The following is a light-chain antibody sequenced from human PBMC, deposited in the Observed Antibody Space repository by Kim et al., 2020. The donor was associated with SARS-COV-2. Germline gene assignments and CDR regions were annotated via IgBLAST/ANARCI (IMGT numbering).Light chain of an antibody. CDR2: DVS. J-gene: IGLJ1*01. CDR1: SSDLGGYNY. V-gene: IGLV2-14*03. Sequence: QSALTQPASVSGSTGQSITISCTGTSSDLGGYNYVSWYQQHPGKAPKLMIYDVSNRPSGVSNRFSASKSGNTASLTISGLQPEDEADYYCSSYTSSSTSRVFVTGTKVTVL. CDR3: SSYTSSSTSRV.